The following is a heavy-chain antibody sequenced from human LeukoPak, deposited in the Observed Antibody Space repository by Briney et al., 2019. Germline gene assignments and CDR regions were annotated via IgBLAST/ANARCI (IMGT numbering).Heavy chain of an antibody. J-gene: IGHJ4*02. D-gene: IGHD3-10*01. Sequence: TGGSLRLSCAASGFTFRNYGMHWVRQAPGKGLEWVAVIWYDGTNKYYADSVKGRFTISRDNSKNTLYPQMNSLRAEDTAVYYCGRGNDQNSGSHDYWGQGTLVTVSS. CDR1: GFTFRNYG. CDR2: IWYDGTNK. V-gene: IGHV3-33*01. CDR3: GRGNDQNSGSHDY.